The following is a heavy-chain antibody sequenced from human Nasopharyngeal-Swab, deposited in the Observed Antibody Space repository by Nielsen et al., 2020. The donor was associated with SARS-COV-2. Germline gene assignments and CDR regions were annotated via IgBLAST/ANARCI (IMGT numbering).Heavy chain of an antibody. D-gene: IGHD5-24*01. CDR2: ISSSSSYI. CDR3: ARDEMGKYPPDAFDI. V-gene: IGHV3-21*01. J-gene: IGHJ3*02. CDR1: GFTFSSYS. Sequence: GESLKISCAASGFTFSSYSMNWVRQAPGKGLEWVSSISSSSSYIYYADSVKGRFTISRDNAKNSLYLQMNSLRAEDTAVYYCARDEMGKYPPDAFDIWGQGTMVTVS.